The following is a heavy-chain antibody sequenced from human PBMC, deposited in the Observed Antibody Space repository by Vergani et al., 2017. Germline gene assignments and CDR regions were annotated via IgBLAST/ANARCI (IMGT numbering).Heavy chain of an antibody. V-gene: IGHV7-4-1*02. D-gene: IGHD3-22*01. CDR3: ARVDSSGYYFDAFDI. CDR2: INTNSGNP. J-gene: IGHJ3*02. CDR1: GYTFTNYP. Sequence: QVQLLQSGSELKKPGASVRISCEASGYTFTNYPLIWVRQAPGQGLEFMGWINTNSGNPTYAPGFTGRFVFSLDTSVSTAYLQISSLKAEDTAVYYCARVDSSGYYFDAFDIWGQGTMVTVSS.